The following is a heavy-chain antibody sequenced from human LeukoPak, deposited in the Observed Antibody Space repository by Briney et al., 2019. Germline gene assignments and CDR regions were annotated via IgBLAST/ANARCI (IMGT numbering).Heavy chain of an antibody. Sequence: GGSLRLSCAVSGFTFSSYEMNWVRQAPGKGLEWVSYISSSGNIISYADSVRGRFIISRNNAKNSLDLQMNSLRAEDTAVYYCARESGDEWLQNIDYWGQGTLVTVSS. CDR2: ISSSGNII. CDR3: ARESGDEWLQNIDY. D-gene: IGHD5-12*01. CDR1: GFTFSSYE. V-gene: IGHV3-48*03. J-gene: IGHJ4*02.